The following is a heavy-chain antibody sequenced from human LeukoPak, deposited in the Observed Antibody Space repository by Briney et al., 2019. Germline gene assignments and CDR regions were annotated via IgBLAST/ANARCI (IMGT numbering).Heavy chain of an antibody. CDR3: ARHTSPTFDY. V-gene: IGHV1-18*01. Sequence: ASVKVSCKASGYTFSNFGISWVRQAPGQGLEWMGWISAYNGNTDYAQKLQGRVTMTIDASTSTAYMELRSLRSDDTAVYHCARHTSPTFDYWGQGTLVTVSS. D-gene: IGHD2-2*01. CDR2: ISAYNGNT. J-gene: IGHJ4*02. CDR1: GYTFSNFG.